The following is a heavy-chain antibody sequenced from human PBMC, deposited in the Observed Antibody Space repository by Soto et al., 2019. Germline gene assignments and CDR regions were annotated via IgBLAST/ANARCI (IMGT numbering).Heavy chain of an antibody. D-gene: IGHD3-22*01. CDR1: GFTFSSYE. Sequence: GGSLRLSCAASGFTFSSYEMNWVRQAPGKGLEWVSYISSSGSTIYYADSVKGRFTISRDNAKNSLYLQMNSLRAEDTAVYYCARDFYYYYDSSASGMDVWGQGTTVTVSS. J-gene: IGHJ6*02. CDR3: ARDFYYYYDSSASGMDV. V-gene: IGHV3-48*03. CDR2: ISSSGSTI.